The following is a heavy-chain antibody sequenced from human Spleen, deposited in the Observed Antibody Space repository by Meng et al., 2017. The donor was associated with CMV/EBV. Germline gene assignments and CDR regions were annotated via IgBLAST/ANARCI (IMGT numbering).Heavy chain of an antibody. CDR1: GDSVNSHSYF. V-gene: IGHV4-61*01. J-gene: IGHJ5*02. CDR2: IYHSGRT. D-gene: IGHD3-16*01. CDR3: ARDGGWFDP. Sequence: ESLKISCTVTGDSVNSHSYFWSWIRQPPGKGLEWIGYIYHSGRTSYNPSLRSRVAMSVDTSKNQFSLKLSSATTADTAVYYCARDGGWFDPWGRGTLVTVSS.